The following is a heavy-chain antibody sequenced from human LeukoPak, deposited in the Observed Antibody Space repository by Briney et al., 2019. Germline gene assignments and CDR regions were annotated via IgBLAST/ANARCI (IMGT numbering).Heavy chain of an antibody. CDR3: ARGQPILGYCSGGSCYGGGFDY. V-gene: IGHV3-7*01. D-gene: IGHD2-15*01. CDR2: IKQDGSEK. J-gene: IGHJ4*02. Sequence: GGSLRLSCAASGFTFSSYWMSWVRQAPGKGLEWVANIKQDGSEKYYVDSVKGRFTISRDNAKNSLYLQMNSLRAEDTAVYHCARGQPILGYCSGGSCYGGGFDYWGQGTLVTVSS. CDR1: GFTFSSYW.